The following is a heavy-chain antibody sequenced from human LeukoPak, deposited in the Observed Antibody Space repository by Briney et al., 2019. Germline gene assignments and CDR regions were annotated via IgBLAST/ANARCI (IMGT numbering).Heavy chain of an antibody. CDR1: GGSISSYY. V-gene: IGHV4-59*01. CDR3: ARGGSFSTSWSDP. CDR2: IYSTGST. J-gene: IGHJ5*02. Sequence: SETLSLTCTVSGGSISSYYWNWIRQPLGEGLEWIGYIYSTGSTNYNPSLKSRVTISVDTSKNQFSLRLSSVTAADTAVYYCARGGSFSTSWSDPWGQGTLVTVSS. D-gene: IGHD1-26*01.